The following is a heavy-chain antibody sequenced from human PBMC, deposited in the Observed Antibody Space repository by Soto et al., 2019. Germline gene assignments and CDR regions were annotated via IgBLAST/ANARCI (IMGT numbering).Heavy chain of an antibody. CDR3: ARDLRWAPPPATFEY. J-gene: IGHJ4*02. V-gene: IGHV1-3*05. CDR1: GYTFTSYA. CDR2: INVGNGNP. Sequence: QVQLVQSGAEERKPGASVKLSCKASGYTFTSYAMHWVRQAPGQRPEWMGWINVGNGNPKYSQKFQGRVTITRDTSASTAYMELSSLRSEDTAVYYCARDLRWAPPPATFEYWGQGTLVTVSS. D-gene: IGHD4-17*01.